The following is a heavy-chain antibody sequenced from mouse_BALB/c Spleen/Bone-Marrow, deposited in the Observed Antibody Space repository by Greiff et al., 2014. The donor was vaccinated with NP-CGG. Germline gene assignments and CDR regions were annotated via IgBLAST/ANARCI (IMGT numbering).Heavy chain of an antibody. J-gene: IGHJ3*01. Sequence: EVQLQQSGPELVKPGASVKISCKASGYSFTGYFMNWVMQSHGKRLEWIERINPYNGDAFYSQKFKGKATLTVDKSSSTAHMELRSLASEDSAVYYCSISRDGWFTYWGRRTLVTVSA. CDR1: GYSFTGYF. CDR3: SISRDGWFTY. V-gene: IGHV1-20*02. CDR2: INPYNGDA.